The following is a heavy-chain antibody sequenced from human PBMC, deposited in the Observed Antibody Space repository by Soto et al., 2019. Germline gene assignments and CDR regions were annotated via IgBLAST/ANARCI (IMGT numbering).Heavy chain of an antibody. CDR3: ARSHCSGGSCYPRFDP. D-gene: IGHD2-15*01. Sequence: QVQLQQWGAGLLKPSETLSLTCAVYGGSFSGYYWSWIRQPPGKGLEWIGEINHSGSTNYNPSLKSRVTISVDTSKNQFSLQRSSVTAADTAVYYCARSHCSGGSCYPRFDPWGQGTLVTVSS. CDR1: GGSFSGYY. CDR2: INHSGST. J-gene: IGHJ5*02. V-gene: IGHV4-34*01.